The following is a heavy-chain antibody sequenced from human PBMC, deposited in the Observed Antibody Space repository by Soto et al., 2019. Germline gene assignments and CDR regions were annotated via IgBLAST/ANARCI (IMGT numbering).Heavy chain of an antibody. V-gene: IGHV6-1*01. CDR2: TYYRSNWRH. CDR1: GDSVSSNTAA. CDR3: ARGVAGTGFDL. Sequence: PSQALSRTCSISGDSVSSNTAAWNCIRSSPSRGLEWLGRTYYRSNWRHDYAVSVKSRITVNPDTSKNHFSLQLNSVTPDDTAVYYCARGVAGTGFDLWGQGTLVTVSS. J-gene: IGHJ4*02. D-gene: IGHD6-19*01.